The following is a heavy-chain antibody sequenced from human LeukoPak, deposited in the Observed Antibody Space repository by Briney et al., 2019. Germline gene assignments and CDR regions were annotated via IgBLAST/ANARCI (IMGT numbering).Heavy chain of an antibody. V-gene: IGHV4-4*07. D-gene: IGHD3-3*01. Sequence: SETLSLTCTVSGDSISSSYWSWIRQPAGKGLEWIGRIYTSGSTNYNPSLKSRVTISVDRSKNQFSLKLSSVTAADTAVYYCARLGNYDFWSGYSEDYFDYWGQGTLVTVSS. J-gene: IGHJ4*02. CDR2: IYTSGST. CDR1: GDSISSSY. CDR3: ARLGNYDFWSGYSEDYFDY.